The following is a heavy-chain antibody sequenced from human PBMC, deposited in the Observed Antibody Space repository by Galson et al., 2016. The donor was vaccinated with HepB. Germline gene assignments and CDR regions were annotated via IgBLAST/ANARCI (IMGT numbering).Heavy chain of an antibody. J-gene: IGHJ4*02. V-gene: IGHV3-43*01. D-gene: IGHD5-24*01. CDR1: GISLHDWT. CDR2: ITRDGGST. Sequence: SLRLSCAVSGISLHDWTLHWVRQVPGKGLEWVSLITRDGGSTFYADSVKGRITISRDTTGNSAFLQTNSLRRDDTAFYYCAGEQLQFFDYWGRGTLVTVSS. CDR3: AGEQLQFFDY.